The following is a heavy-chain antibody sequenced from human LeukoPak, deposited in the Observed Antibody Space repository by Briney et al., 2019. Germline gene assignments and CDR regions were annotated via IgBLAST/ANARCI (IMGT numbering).Heavy chain of an antibody. V-gene: IGHV4-59*02. CDR2: IYHSGDS. J-gene: IGHJ4*02. D-gene: IGHD3-9*01. CDR1: GASVSGVY. CDR3: ARGNYYDILTGYRW. Sequence: SETLSLTCTVSGASVSGVYWSWIRQPPGKGLEWIGYIYHSGDSNCNPSLKSRVTISVDTSKNQFSLKLSSVTAADTAVYYCARGNYYDILTGYRWWGQGTLVTVSS.